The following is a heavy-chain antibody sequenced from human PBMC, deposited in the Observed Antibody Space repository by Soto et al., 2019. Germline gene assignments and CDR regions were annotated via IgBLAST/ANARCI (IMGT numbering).Heavy chain of an antibody. D-gene: IGHD6-13*01. CDR2: IFYTGST. V-gene: IGHV4-39*01. CDR1: GGSLNNNSNY. Sequence: SEPLFLTGSVSGGSLNNNSNYWAWIRKPPGKGLEWIGSIFYTGSTYYSPSLKGRLTISVDPSKNQFSLKLTYVTAADTAMYYCARPKTIGAAAGKGWFDPWGQGTLVTVS. J-gene: IGHJ5*02. CDR3: ARPKTIGAAAGKGWFDP.